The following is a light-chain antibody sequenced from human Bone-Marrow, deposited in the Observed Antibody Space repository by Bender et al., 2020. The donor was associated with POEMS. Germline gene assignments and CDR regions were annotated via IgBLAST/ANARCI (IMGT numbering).Light chain of an antibody. CDR2: EDR. V-gene: IGLV3-21*02. CDR1: NIGGRS. CDR3: HVWDGNTDQDV. Sequence: SYVLTQPPSVSVAPGQTARITCGADNIGGRSVHWYQQRPGQAPVLVVFEDRDRPSGIPERFSGSNSGNTATLSISRVEAGDEADYYCHVWDGNTDQDVFGPGTKVTVL. J-gene: IGLJ1*01.